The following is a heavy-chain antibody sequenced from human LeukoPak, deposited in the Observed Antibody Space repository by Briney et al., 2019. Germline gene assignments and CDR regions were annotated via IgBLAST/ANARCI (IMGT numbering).Heavy chain of an antibody. CDR1: GGTFSSYA. J-gene: IGHJ4*02. D-gene: IGHD3-10*01. CDR2: IIPIFGTA. V-gene: IGHV1-69*06. CDR3: ARVAITMVRGVIITASPYYFDY. Sequence: ASVKVSCKASGGTFSSYAISWVRQAPGQGLEWMGGIIPIFGTANYAQKFQGRVTITADKSTSTAYMELSSLRSEDTAVYYCARVAITMVRGVIITASPYYFDYWGQGTLVTVSS.